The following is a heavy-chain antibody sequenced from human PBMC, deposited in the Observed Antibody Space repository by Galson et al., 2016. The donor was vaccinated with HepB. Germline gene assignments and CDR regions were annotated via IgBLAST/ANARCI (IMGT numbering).Heavy chain of an antibody. CDR2: IDPRDSYV. V-gene: IGHV5-10-1*01. Sequence: QSGAEVKKPGESLRISCKASGSRFTSHWINWVRQMPGKGLEWIGLIDPRDSYVNYSPSFQGHVTISGDESISAAYLQWSSLQASDTAIYYCARTGYSVLTGYTPLDYWGRGTLVTVSS. CDR3: ARTGYSVLTGYTPLDY. D-gene: IGHD3-9*01. J-gene: IGHJ4*02. CDR1: GSRFTSHW.